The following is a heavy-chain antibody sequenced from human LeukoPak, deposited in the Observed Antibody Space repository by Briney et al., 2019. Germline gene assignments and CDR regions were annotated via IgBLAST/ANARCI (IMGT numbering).Heavy chain of an antibody. J-gene: IGHJ4*02. D-gene: IGHD3-3*01. CDR2: IYYSGST. V-gene: IGHV4-31*11. CDR3: ARAPYYDFWSGFDY. CDR1: GGSFSGYY. Sequence: SETLSLTCAVYGGSFSGYYWSWIRQHPGKGLEWIGYIYYSGSTYYNPSLKSRVTISVDTSKNQFSLKLSSVTAADTAVYYCARAPYYDFWSGFDYWGQGTLVTVSS.